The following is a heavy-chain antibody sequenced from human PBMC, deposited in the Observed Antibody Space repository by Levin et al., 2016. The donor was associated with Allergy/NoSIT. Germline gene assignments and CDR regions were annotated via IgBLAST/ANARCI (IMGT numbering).Heavy chain of an antibody. Sequence: GGSLRLSCAVSGFTFRDHVMHWVRQAPGKGLEWVAFISYDGSVTDYADSVKGRFTISRDNSKNTLYLQMNSLRAEDTAVYYCARSRGEWELQYYYYGMDVWGQGTTVTVSS. CDR2: ISYDGSVT. CDR3: ARSRGEWELQYYYYGMDV. V-gene: IGHV3-30*04. J-gene: IGHJ6*02. D-gene: IGHD1-26*01. CDR1: GFTFRDHV.